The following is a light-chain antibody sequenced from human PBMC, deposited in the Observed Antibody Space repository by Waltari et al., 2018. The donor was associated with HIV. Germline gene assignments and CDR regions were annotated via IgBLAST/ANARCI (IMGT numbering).Light chain of an antibody. V-gene: IGLV2-8*01. CDR1: GNDVGGYNY. J-gene: IGLJ2*01. CDR3: SSYAGSAVV. CDR2: DVT. Sequence: QSALTQPPSASGSPGQSVTISCTGTGNDVGGYNYVSWYQLHPGKAPKLFIYDVTKRPSGVPDRCSGSKSGNPASLTVSGLQGDDEADYYCSSYAGSAVVFGGGTKLTVL.